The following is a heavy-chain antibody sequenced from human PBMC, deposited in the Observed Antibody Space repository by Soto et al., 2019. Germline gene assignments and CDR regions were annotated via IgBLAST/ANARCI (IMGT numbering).Heavy chain of an antibody. V-gene: IGHV1-18*01. D-gene: IGHD6-13*01. CDR3: ASVSIAAAAPYGMDV. J-gene: IGHJ6*02. CDR2: ISAYNGNT. Sequence: QVQLVQSGAEVKKPGASVQVSCKASGYTFTSYGISWVRQAPGQGLEGMGWISAYNGNTNYAQKLQGRVTMTTDTSTSTAYMELRSLRSDDTAVYYCASVSIAAAAPYGMDVWGQGTTVTVSS. CDR1: GYTFTSYG.